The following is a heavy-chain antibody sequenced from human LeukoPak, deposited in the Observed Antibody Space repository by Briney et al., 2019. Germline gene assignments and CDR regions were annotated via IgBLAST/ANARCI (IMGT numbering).Heavy chain of an antibody. CDR3: ARDVSSGWYVERPEAWFDP. V-gene: IGHV3-20*04. CDR1: GFTFDDYG. CDR2: INWNGGST. D-gene: IGHD6-19*01. Sequence: GGSLRLSCAASGFTFDDYGMSWVRQAPGKGLEWVSGINWNGGSTGYADSVKGRFTISRDNAKNSLYLQMNSLRAEDTAVYYCARDVSSGWYVERPEAWFDPWGQGTLVTVSS. J-gene: IGHJ5*02.